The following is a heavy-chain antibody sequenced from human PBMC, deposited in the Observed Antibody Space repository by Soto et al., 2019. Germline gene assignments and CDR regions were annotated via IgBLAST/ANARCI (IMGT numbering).Heavy chain of an antibody. CDR3: GRGGSDSPMAPGY. CDR2: INPDGSAT. Sequence: HPGGSLRLSCAASGFTFSSYWMHWVRQAPGKGLVWVSRINPDGSATNYADSVKGRFTISRDNAKNTLYLQMSSLRAEDTAVFYCGRGGSDSPMAPGYWGQGTLVTVSS. V-gene: IGHV3-74*01. CDR1: GFTFSSYW. D-gene: IGHD5-18*01. J-gene: IGHJ4*02.